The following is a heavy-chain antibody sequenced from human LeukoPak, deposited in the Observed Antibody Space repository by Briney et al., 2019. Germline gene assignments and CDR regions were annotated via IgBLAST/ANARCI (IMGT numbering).Heavy chain of an antibody. J-gene: IGHJ4*02. Sequence: SETLSLTCTVSGGSISSYYWSWIRQPPGKGLEWIGYIYYSGSTNYNPSLKSRVTISVDTSKNQFSLKLSSVTAADTAVYYCARDRGGYSGHDYWGQGTLVTVSS. CDR3: ARDRGGYSGHDY. V-gene: IGHV4-59*01. CDR2: IYYSGST. CDR1: GGSISSYY. D-gene: IGHD5-12*01.